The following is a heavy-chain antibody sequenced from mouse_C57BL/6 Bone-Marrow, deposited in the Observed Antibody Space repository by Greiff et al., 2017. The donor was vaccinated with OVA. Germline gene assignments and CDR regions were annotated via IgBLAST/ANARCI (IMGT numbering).Heavy chain of an antibody. V-gene: IGHV1-76*01. CDR2: IYPGSGNT. J-gene: IGHJ2*01. Sequence: QVQLQQSGAEVVRPGASVKLSCKASGYTFTDHYINWVKQRPGQGLEWIARIYPGSGNTYYNEKFKGKATLTAEKSSNTAYIQLSSLTSEDAAVYFCARDDGYFFEYWGQGTTLTVSS. D-gene: IGHD2-3*01. CDR3: ARDDGYFFEY. CDR1: GYTFTDHY.